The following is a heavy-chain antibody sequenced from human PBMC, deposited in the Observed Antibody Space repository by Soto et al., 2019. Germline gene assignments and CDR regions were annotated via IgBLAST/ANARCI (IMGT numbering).Heavy chain of an antibody. Sequence: QVQLVQSGAEVKKPGASVKVSCKASGYTFTSYVLHWVRQAPGQRPEWMGWINAGNGNTKYSQNFQGRVTISKNTSESTVYMELRSLKSADTAVYYCARDRTYYGDYMGDYWGQGTLVAVSS. D-gene: IGHD4-17*01. V-gene: IGHV1-3*01. CDR3: ARDRTYYGDYMGDY. CDR1: GYTFTSYV. J-gene: IGHJ4*02. CDR2: INAGNGNT.